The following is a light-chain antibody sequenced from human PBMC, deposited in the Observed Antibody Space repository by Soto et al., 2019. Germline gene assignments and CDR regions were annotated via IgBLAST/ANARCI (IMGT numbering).Light chain of an antibody. CDR1: QSISSW. Sequence: DIQMTQSPSTLSASVGDRVTITCRASQSISSWLAWYQQKPGKAPKLLIYYACYLERGVPSRFSGSVSGTEFTITIRSLQPAGLATYYGQQYNSFWTFGQGTKVEI. V-gene: IGKV1-5*01. J-gene: IGKJ1*01. CDR3: QQYNSFWT. CDR2: YAC.